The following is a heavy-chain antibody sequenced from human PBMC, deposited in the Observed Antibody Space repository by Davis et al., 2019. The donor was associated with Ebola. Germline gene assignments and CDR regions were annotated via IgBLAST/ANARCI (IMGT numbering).Heavy chain of an antibody. J-gene: IGHJ6*02. V-gene: IGHV4-34*01. D-gene: IGHD6-6*01. CDR2: INHSGST. Sequence: SETLSLTCAVYGGSFSGYYWCWIRQPPGKGLEWIGEINHSGSTNYNPSLKSRVTISVDTSKNQFSLKLSSVTAADTAVYYCARNRIAGSSSFYYYYGMDVWGQGTTVTVSS. CDR3: ARNRIAGSSSFYYYYGMDV. CDR1: GGSFSGYY.